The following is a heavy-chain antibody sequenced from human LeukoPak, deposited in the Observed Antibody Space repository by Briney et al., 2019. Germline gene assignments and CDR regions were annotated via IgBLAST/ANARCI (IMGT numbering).Heavy chain of an antibody. Sequence: SETLSLTCTVSGGSISSYYWSWIRQPPGKGLEWIGYIYYTGSTNYKASLKSRVTISVDTSKNQFSLKMNSMTAADTAVYYCARGGGPPSYLDYWGQGTLVTVSS. CDR3: ARGGGPPSYLDY. CDR2: IYYTGST. D-gene: IGHD3-16*01. V-gene: IGHV4-59*01. CDR1: GGSISSYY. J-gene: IGHJ4*02.